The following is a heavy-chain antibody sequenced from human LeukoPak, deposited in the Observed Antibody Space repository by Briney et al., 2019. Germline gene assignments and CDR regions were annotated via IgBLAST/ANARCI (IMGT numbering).Heavy chain of an antibody. D-gene: IGHD6-13*01. J-gene: IGHJ4*02. V-gene: IGHV3-7*01. CDR2: VKQDGTEK. Sequence: GGSLRLSCEASGFTFRDYWMTWVRQAPGKGLEWVVNVKQDGTEKFYVDSVKGRFTISRDNGKNSLYLQMNSLGVEDTAIYYCARAGGTSWADYWGQGTLVTVSS. CDR1: GFTFRDYW. CDR3: ARAGGTSWADY.